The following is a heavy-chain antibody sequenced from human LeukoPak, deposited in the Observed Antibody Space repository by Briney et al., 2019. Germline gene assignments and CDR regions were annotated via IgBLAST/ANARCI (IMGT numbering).Heavy chain of an antibody. CDR1: GFTFSSYW. J-gene: IGHJ6*02. Sequence: PGGSLRLSCAASGFTFSSYWMGWVRQAPGKGLEWVANIKQDGSEKYYVDSVKGRFTISRDNAKISLYLQMNSLRAEDTAVYLCAKDCITMVRPPEYFGMDVWGQGTTVTVSS. D-gene: IGHD3-10*01. V-gene: IGHV3-7*01. CDR2: IKQDGSEK. CDR3: AKDCITMVRPPEYFGMDV.